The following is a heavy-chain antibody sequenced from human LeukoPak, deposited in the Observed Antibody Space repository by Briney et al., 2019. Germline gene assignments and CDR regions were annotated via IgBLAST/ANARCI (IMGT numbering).Heavy chain of an antibody. V-gene: IGHV4-59*08. D-gene: IGHD6-19*01. J-gene: IGHJ4*02. CDR1: GGSISSYY. CDR2: IYYSGST. CDR3: ARIEQWLVRAFDY. Sequence: PSETLSLTCTVSGGSISSYYWSWIRQPPGKGLEWIGYIYYSGSTNYNPSLKSRVAISVDTSKNQFSLKLSPVTAADTAVYYCARIEQWLVRAFDYWGQGTLVTVSS.